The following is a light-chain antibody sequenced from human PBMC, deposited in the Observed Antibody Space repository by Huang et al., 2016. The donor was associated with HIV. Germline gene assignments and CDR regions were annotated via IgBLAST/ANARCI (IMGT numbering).Light chain of an antibody. Sequence: EIVITQSPATLSVSPWETATDSSSDSQSVSSNLAWYQQKPCQPPRLLMYGAAPRATGIPATFVCSGSGTEFTLTISSLQSEDFAIYYCQQYNNWPGCTFGQGTKLELK. CDR3: QQYNNWPGCT. V-gene: IGKV3-15*01. CDR1: QSVSSN. J-gene: IGKJ2*02. CDR2: GAA.